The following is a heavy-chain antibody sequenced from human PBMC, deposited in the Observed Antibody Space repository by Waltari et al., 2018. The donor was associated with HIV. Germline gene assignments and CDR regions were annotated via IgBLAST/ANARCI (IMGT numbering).Heavy chain of an antibody. V-gene: IGHV3-13*01. D-gene: IGHD3-10*01. Sequence: EVRLLQSGGGLVQPGGSLRLSCAAFGFPFSTTDMHWVRPRTGKGLEWVSTIYTTGDSFYPASVKGRFTISRENAKNSLYLQMNRLGVEDTAVYYCTRVKSGQMHYGMDVWGQGTTVTVSS. CDR1: GFPFSTTD. CDR2: IYTTGDS. J-gene: IGHJ6*02. CDR3: TRVKSGQMHYGMDV.